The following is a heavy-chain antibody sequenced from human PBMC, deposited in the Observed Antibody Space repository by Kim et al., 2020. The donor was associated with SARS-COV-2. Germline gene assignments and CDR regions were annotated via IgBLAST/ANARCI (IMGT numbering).Heavy chain of an antibody. V-gene: IGHV3-21*01. CDR2: I. Sequence: IYYADSVKGRFIISRDNAENSLYLQMNSLRAEDTAVYYCARVYSGSHHFDYWGQGTLVTVSS. CDR3: ARVYSGSHHFDY. J-gene: IGHJ4*02. D-gene: IGHD1-1*01.